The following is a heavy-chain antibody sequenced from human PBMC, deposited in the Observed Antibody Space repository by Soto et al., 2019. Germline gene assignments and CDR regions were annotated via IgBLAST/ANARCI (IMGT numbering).Heavy chain of an antibody. CDR3: ARGYXIEWFGKRERGNNWFAP. V-gene: IGHV3-7*03. Sequence: PGGSLRLSCTASGFTFKSYWMSWLRQAPGKGLEWVANINQDGSEKYYDDSVKGRFSISRDNAKNSLYLQMNSPRADDAAVYYCARGYXIEWFGKRERGNNWFAPWGQGTLVTVSS. CDR1: GFTFKSYW. CDR2: INQDGSEK. J-gene: IGHJ5*02. D-gene: IGHD3-10*01.